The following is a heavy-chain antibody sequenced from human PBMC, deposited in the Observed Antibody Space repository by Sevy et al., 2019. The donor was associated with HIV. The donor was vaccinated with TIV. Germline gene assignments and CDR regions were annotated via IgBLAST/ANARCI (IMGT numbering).Heavy chain of an antibody. Sequence: SGPTLVNPTQTLTLTCTFSGFSLSTSGVGVGWIRQPPGKALEWLALIYWDDDKRYSPSLKSRLTIPKDTSKNQVVLTMTNMDPVETATYYSAHTPWEMTTVTTGNSHSTNWFDPWGQGTLVTVSS. CDR3: AHTPWEMTTVTTGNSHSTNWFDP. CDR2: IYWDDDK. CDR1: GFSLSTSGVG. D-gene: IGHD4-4*01. J-gene: IGHJ5*02. V-gene: IGHV2-5*02.